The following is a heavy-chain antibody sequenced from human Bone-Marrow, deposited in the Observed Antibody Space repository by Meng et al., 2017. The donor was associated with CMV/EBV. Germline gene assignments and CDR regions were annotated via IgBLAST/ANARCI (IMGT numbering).Heavy chain of an antibody. CDR1: GGSFSGYY. D-gene: IGHD1-20*01. CDR3: AKARGNWDDEGGMDV. Sequence: ETLSLTCAVYGGSFSGYYWSWIRQAPGKGLEWVSAISGSGGSTSYADSVKGRFTISRDNSKNTLYLQMNSLRAEDTAVYYCAKARGNWDDEGGMDVWGQGTTVTVSS. J-gene: IGHJ6*02. CDR2: ISGSGGST. V-gene: IGHV3-23*01.